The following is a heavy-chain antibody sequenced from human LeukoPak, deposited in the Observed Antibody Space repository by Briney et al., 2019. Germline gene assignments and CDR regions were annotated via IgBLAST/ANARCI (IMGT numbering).Heavy chain of an antibody. Sequence: PGGSLRLSCVVSGFTFSNYWMTWVRQAPGKGLEWVANIKEDGSEKFCVDSVKGRFTISRDNAKNSLYLQMNSLRAEDTAVYYCAREPKTGSRRDYWGQGTLVTVSS. V-gene: IGHV3-7*01. CDR2: IKEDGSEK. J-gene: IGHJ4*02. CDR3: AREPKTGSRRDY. D-gene: IGHD7-27*01. CDR1: GFTFSNYW.